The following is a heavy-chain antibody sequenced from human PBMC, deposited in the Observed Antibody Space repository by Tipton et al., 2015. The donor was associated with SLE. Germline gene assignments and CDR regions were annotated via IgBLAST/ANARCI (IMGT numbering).Heavy chain of an antibody. V-gene: IGHV1-18*01. CDR3: ARANGGAAAGKGHDAFVI. CDR2: ISAYNGNT. Sequence: QVQLVQSGAEVKKPGASVKVSCKASGYTFTNYGISWVRQAPGQGLEWMGWISAYNGNTNYAQKLQGRVTMTTDTSTSTAYMELRSLRSDDTAVYYCARANGGAAAGKGHDAFVIWGQGTMVSVSS. J-gene: IGHJ3*02. D-gene: IGHD6-13*01. CDR1: GYTFTNYG.